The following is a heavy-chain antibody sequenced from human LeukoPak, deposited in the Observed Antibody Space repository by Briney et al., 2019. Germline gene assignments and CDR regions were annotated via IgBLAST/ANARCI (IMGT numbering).Heavy chain of an antibody. V-gene: IGHV3-23*01. CDR2: ITGSGGNT. CDR1: GFTFSTNY. CDR3: AKAASSSWPSYYYGMDV. D-gene: IGHD6-13*01. Sequence: GGSLRLSCAASGFTFSTNYMSWVRQAPGKGLEWVSVITGSGGNTYYADSVKGRFTISKDSSKNTVYLQMSSLRVDDTAVYYCAKAASSSWPSYYYGMDVWGQGTTVTVSS. J-gene: IGHJ6*02.